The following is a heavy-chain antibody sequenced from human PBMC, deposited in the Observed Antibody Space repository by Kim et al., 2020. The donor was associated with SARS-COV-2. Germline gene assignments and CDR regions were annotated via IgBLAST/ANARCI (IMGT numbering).Heavy chain of an antibody. CDR3: TSTFSYPYGSGSYGRGY. Sequence: GGSLRLSCAASGFTFSGSAMHWVRQASGKGLEWVGRIRSKANSYATAYAASVKGRFTISRDDSKNTAYLQMNSLKTEDTAVYYCTSTFSYPYGSGSYGRGYWGQGTLGTVSS. D-gene: IGHD3-10*01. J-gene: IGHJ4*02. V-gene: IGHV3-73*01. CDR2: IRSKANSYAT. CDR1: GFTFSGSA.